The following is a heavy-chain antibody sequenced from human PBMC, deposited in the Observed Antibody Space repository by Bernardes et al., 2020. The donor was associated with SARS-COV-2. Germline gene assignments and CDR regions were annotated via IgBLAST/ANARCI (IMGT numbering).Heavy chain of an antibody. CDR1: GYTFINYE. CDR3: ARVGGYATSWYRYDY. J-gene: IGHJ4*02. V-gene: IGHV1-18*01. D-gene: IGHD6-13*01. CDR2: ISPYNGNT. Sequence: ASVKVSCMASGYTFINYEITWVRQAPGQGLEWMGWISPYNGNTNYAQHLQGRVTMTTDTSTNTAYMDLRSLRSDDTAVYYCARVGGYATSWYRYDYWGQGTLVTVSS.